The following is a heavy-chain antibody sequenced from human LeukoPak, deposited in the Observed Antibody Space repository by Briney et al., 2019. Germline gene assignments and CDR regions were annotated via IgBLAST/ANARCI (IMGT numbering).Heavy chain of an antibody. D-gene: IGHD3-22*01. Sequence: GGSLRLSCAASGFTFSSFRMNWVRQAPGKGLEWVSSITSSSNYIYYADSVRGRFTISRDNAKNTLYLQMNSLRAEDTAVYYCAKDHYYNNSGYYYVGPFGYWGQGTLVTVSS. CDR3: AKDHYYNNSGYYYVGPFGY. CDR1: GFTFSSFR. J-gene: IGHJ4*02. V-gene: IGHV3-21*04. CDR2: ITSSSNYI.